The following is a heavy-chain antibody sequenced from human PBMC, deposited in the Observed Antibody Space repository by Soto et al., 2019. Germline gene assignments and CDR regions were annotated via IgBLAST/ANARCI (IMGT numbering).Heavy chain of an antibody. Sequence: GASVKVSCKASGYTFTSYGISWVRQAPGQGLEWMGWISAYNGNTNYAQKLQGRVTMTTDTSTSTAYMELRSLRSDDTAVYYCAGRGYDFWSGYFGHMDVWGQGTTVTVSS. V-gene: IGHV1-18*04. CDR3: AGRGYDFWSGYFGHMDV. J-gene: IGHJ6*02. D-gene: IGHD3-3*01. CDR1: GYTFTSYG. CDR2: ISAYNGNT.